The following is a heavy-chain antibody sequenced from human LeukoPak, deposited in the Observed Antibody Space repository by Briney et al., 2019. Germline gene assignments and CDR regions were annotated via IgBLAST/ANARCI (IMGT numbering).Heavy chain of an antibody. CDR1: GYTFTRYY. Sequence: ASVKVSCKASGYTFTRYYMHWVRQAPGQGLEWMGIINPSGGSTSYAQKFQGRVTMTRDMSTSTVYMELSSLRSEDTAVYYCLTYYYDSSGFDYWGQGTLVTVSS. D-gene: IGHD3-22*01. CDR2: INPSGGST. J-gene: IGHJ4*02. CDR3: LTYYYDSSGFDY. V-gene: IGHV1-46*01.